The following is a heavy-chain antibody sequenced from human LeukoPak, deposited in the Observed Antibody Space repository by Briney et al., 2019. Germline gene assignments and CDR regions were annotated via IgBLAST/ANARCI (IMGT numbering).Heavy chain of an antibody. CDR3: ARGSKYSSSWYFDY. V-gene: IGHV4-59*01. D-gene: IGHD6-13*01. Sequence: PSETLSLTCTVSGGSTSSYYWSWIRQPPGKGLEWIGYIYYSGSTNYNPSLKSRVTISVDTSKNQFSLKLSSVTAGDAAVYYCARGSKYSSSWYFDYWGRGTLVTVPS. CDR2: IYYSGST. J-gene: IGHJ4*02. CDR1: GGSTSSYY.